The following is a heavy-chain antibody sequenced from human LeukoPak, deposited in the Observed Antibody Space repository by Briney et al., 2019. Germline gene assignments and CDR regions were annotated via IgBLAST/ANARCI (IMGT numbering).Heavy chain of an antibody. V-gene: IGHV4-59*01. CDR1: GGSISGYY. Sequence: SETLSLTFTVSGGSISGYYWTWIRQPPGKGLECIGYIYYSGSTNYNPSLKSRVTISVDTSKNQFSLKLSSVTAADTAVYFCARIMAVRGAPDYFHYGIDVWGQGTTVTVSS. D-gene: IGHD3-10*01. CDR3: ARIMAVRGAPDYFHYGIDV. J-gene: IGHJ6*02. CDR2: IYYSGST.